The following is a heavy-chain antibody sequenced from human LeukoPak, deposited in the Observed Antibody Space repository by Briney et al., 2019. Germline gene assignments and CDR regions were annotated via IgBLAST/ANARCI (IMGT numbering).Heavy chain of an antibody. J-gene: IGHJ2*01. D-gene: IGHD6-19*01. V-gene: IGHV4-30-4*01. CDR3: ARAEVTAGTKYFDL. CDR1: GGSISSGDYF. Sequence: SETLSLTCTVSGGSISSGDYFWGWIRQPPGKGLEWIGYIYYSGSAYYSPSLRSRFTISVDTSENQFSLKLSSVTATDTAVYYCARAEVTAGTKYFDLWGRGTLVTVSS. CDR2: IYYSGSA.